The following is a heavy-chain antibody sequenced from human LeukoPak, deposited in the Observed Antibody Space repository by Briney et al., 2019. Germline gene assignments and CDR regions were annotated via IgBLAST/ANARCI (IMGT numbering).Heavy chain of an antibody. CDR3: ARGYSNYDY. J-gene: IGHJ4*02. CDR2: INHSGST. CDR1: GGSFSGYY. V-gene: IGHV4-34*01. Sequence: PSETLSLTCAVYGGSFSGYYWSWIRQPPGKGLEWIGEINHSGSTNYNPSLKSRVTISVDTSKNQFSLKLSSATAADTAVYYCARGYSNYDYWGQGTLVTVSS. D-gene: IGHD4-11*01.